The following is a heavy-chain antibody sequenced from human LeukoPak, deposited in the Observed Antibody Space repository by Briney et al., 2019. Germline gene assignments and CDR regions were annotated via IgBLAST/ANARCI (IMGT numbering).Heavy chain of an antibody. J-gene: IGHJ4*02. Sequence: SETLSLTCTVSGGSISSYYWSWIRQPPGKGLEWIGYIYYSGSTNYNPSLKSRVTISVDTSKNQFSLKLSSVTAADTAVYYCARRGYGDYAYYFAYWGQGTLVTVSS. V-gene: IGHV4-59*08. CDR2: IYYSGST. CDR3: ARRGYGDYAYYFAY. D-gene: IGHD4-17*01. CDR1: GGSISSYY.